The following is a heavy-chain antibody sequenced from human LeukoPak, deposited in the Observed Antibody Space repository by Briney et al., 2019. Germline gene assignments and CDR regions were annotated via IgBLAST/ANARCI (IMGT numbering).Heavy chain of an antibody. CDR3: AEGGGGSFDY. J-gene: IGHJ4*02. Sequence: SSETLSLTCTVSGGSISSSSYYWGWIRQPPGKGLEWIGSIYYSGSTYYNPSLKSRVTISVDTSKNQFSLKLSSVTAADTAVYYCAEGGGGSFDYWGQGTLVTVSS. CDR1: GGSISSSSYY. CDR2: IYYSGST. D-gene: IGHD3-16*01. V-gene: IGHV4-39*01.